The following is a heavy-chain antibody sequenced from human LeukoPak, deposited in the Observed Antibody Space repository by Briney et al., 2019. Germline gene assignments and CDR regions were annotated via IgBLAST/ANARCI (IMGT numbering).Heavy chain of an antibody. V-gene: IGHV3-23*01. Sequence: GGSLRLSCAASGFTFSRYALSWVRQPPPKELDGVSAISGWCGSTYYADSVTVRFTITRDNSKNTLYLQMNSLRAEDTAVYYCAKGLPGYSSAWYEDYFDYWGQGTLVTVSS. J-gene: IGHJ4*02. CDR3: AKGLPGYSSAWYEDYFDY. CDR1: GFTFSRYA. D-gene: IGHD6-19*01. CDR2: ISGWCGST.